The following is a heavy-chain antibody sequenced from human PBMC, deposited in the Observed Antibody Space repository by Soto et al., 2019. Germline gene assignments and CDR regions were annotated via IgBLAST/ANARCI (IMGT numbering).Heavy chain of an antibody. CDR1: GGSISSTDHY. Sequence: SETLSLTCTVSGGSISSTDHYWGWIRQPPGKGLECLGSIYYAGSTFHNPSLKRRATISVDTSRNQFSLRLSSVTASDTAVYYCARLVFHCLRGSCDDYNFYGLDVWGQGTTVTVSS. V-gene: IGHV4-39*01. CDR2: IYYAGST. CDR3: ARLVFHCLRGSCDDYNFYGLDV. J-gene: IGHJ6*02. D-gene: IGHD2-15*01.